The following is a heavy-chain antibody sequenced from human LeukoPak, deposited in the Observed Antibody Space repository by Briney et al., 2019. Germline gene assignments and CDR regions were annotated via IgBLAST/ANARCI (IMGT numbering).Heavy chain of an antibody. CDR3: ASFRDCSSTSCQGPVDY. V-gene: IGHV3-21*01. D-gene: IGHD2-2*01. Sequence: PGGSLRLSCAASGFTFSSYGMNWVRQAPGKGLEWVSSISSSSSYIYYADSVKGRFTISRDNAKNSLYLQMNSLRAEDTAVYYCASFRDCSSTSCQGPVDYWGQGTLVTVSS. CDR1: GFTFSSYG. J-gene: IGHJ4*02. CDR2: ISSSSSYI.